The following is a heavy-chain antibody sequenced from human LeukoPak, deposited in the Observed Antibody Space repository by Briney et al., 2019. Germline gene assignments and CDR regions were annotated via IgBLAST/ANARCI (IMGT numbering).Heavy chain of an antibody. CDR2: IKDGGATT. D-gene: IGHD5-12*01. Sequence: GGSLRLSCAASGFTFSSYWIHWVRHVPGKGLVWVSRIKDGGATTDYADSVKGRFTISRDDAKNTLYLQMNSLRAEDTAVYYCTTIRPGYWGQGTLVTVSP. J-gene: IGHJ4*02. CDR3: TTIRPGY. V-gene: IGHV3-74*01. CDR1: GFTFSSYW.